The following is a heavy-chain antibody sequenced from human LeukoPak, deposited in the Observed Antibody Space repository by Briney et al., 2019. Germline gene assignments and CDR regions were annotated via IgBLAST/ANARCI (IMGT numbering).Heavy chain of an antibody. CDR2: INHSGST. CDR1: GGSFSGYY. Sequence: SETLSLTCAVYGGSFSGYYWSWIRQPPGKGLEWIGEINHSGSTNYNPSLKSRVTISVDTSKNQFSLKLSSVTAADTAVYYCARADPYGSGSYDYYYGMDVWGQGTTVTVSS. CDR3: ARADPYGSGSYDYYYGMDV. J-gene: IGHJ6*02. V-gene: IGHV4-34*01. D-gene: IGHD3-10*01.